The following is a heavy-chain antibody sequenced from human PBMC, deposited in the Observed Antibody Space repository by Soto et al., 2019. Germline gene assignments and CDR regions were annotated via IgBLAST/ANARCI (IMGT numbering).Heavy chain of an antibody. V-gene: IGHV3-30-3*01. CDR2: ISYDGSNK. CDR1: GFTFSSYA. Sequence: GGSLRLSCAASGFTFSSYAMHWVRQAPGKGLEWVAVISYDGSNKYYADSVKGRFTISRDNSKNTLYLQMNSLRAEDTAVYYCARERSSSDAFDIWGQGTMVTV. D-gene: IGHD6-6*01. CDR3: ARERSSSDAFDI. J-gene: IGHJ3*02.